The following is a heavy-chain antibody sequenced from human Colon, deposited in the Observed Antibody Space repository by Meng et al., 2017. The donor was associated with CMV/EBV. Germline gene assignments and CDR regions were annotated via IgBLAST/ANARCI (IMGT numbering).Heavy chain of an antibody. CDR2: IYYLGAT. D-gene: IGHD2-21*01. CDR3: AREDRAGAVLGIGH. V-gene: IGHV4-39*07. Sequence: GSLRLSCSVSGGSISSSLYYWGWIRQPPGGGLEWIGTIYYLGATQYNPSLKGRVTISIDTSRNQFSLKLTSVTPADTAVYYCAREDRAGAVLGIGHWGQGRLVTVSS. J-gene: IGHJ4*02. CDR1: GGSISSSLYY.